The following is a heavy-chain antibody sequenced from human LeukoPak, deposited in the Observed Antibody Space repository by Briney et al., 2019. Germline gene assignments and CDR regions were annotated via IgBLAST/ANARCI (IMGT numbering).Heavy chain of an antibody. D-gene: IGHD5-18*01. CDR3: ARHWDTPMARAFDI. J-gene: IGHJ3*02. CDR2: IYYSGST. V-gene: IGHV4-39*01. CDR1: GGSISTSSLY. Sequence: SSETLSLTCTVSGGSISTSSLYWGWIRQPPEKGLEWIATIYYSGSTYYNPSLKSRVTISVDTSKNQFSLKLSSVTAADTAVYYRARHWDTPMARAFDIWGQGRMVTVSS.